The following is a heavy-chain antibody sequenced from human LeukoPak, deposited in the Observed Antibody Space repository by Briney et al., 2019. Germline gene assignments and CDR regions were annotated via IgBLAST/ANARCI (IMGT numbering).Heavy chain of an antibody. Sequence: PGGSLRLSCAASGFTFSNAWMSGVRQAPGKGLEGVGRLKSKTDGGKTDYAAPVKGKFTISRDDSKNTLYLQMNSLKTEDTAVYYCTTTPHYYDYYWGQGTLVTVSS. D-gene: IGHD3-22*01. V-gene: IGHV3-15*01. J-gene: IGHJ4*02. CDR2: LKSKTDGGKT. CDR1: GFTFSNAW. CDR3: TTTPHYYDYY.